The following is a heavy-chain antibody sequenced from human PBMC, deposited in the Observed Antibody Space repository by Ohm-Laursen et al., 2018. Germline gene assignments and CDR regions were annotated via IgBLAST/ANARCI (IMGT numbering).Heavy chain of an antibody. V-gene: IGHV3-21*04. CDR1: GFTFSSYS. CDR3: PKGRRLGEPYQFDY. J-gene: IGHJ4*02. D-gene: IGHD3-16*01. Sequence: SLRLSCAASGFTFSSYSMNWVRQAPGKGLEWVSSISSSSSYIYYADSVKGRFTISRDNAKSSLYLQMNGLRAEDTAVYYCPKGRRLGEPYQFDYWGQGTLVSVSS. CDR2: ISSSSSYI.